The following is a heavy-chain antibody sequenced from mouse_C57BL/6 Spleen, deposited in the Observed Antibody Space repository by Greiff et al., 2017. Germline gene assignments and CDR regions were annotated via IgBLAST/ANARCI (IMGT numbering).Heavy chain of an antibody. Sequence: QVQLQQSGAELVRPGTSVKVSCKASGYAFTNYLIEWVKQRPGQGLEWIGVINPGSGGTNYNEKFKGKATLTADKSSSTAYLQLSSLTSEDSAVFFYARVISTVVAGGDYFDYWGQGTTLTVSS. CDR3: ARVISTVVAGGDYFDY. J-gene: IGHJ2*01. CDR2: INPGSGGT. D-gene: IGHD1-1*01. V-gene: IGHV1-54*01. CDR1: GYAFTNYL.